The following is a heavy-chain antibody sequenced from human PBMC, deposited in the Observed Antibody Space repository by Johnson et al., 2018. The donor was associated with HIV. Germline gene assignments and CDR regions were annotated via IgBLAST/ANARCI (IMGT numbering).Heavy chain of an antibody. CDR1: GFTFSTYG. D-gene: IGHD1-26*01. CDR2: IWYDGSNK. V-gene: IGHV3-33*01. CDR3: ARDSGGKYYIMDAFDI. Sequence: QVQLVESGGGVVQPGRSLRLSCAASGFTFSTYGMHWVRQAPGKGLEWVALIWYDGSNKYYADSVKGRFTISRDNSKNTVYLQMNSLRAEDTAVYYCARDSGGKYYIMDAFDIWGQGTMVTVSS. J-gene: IGHJ3*02.